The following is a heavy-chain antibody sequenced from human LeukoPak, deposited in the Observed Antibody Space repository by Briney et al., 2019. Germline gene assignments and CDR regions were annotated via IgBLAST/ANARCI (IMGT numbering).Heavy chain of an antibody. CDR2: SRNKANSYTT. Sequence: GGSLRLSCAASGFTFSDHYMDWVRQAPGKGLEWVGRSRNKANSYTTDYAASVRGRFTISRDASQNSLYLHMNSLKTEDTAVYYCAKSGTTGTTTTDYWGQGTLVTVSS. V-gene: IGHV3-72*01. CDR1: GFTFSDHY. D-gene: IGHD1-1*01. J-gene: IGHJ4*02. CDR3: AKSGTTGTTTTDY.